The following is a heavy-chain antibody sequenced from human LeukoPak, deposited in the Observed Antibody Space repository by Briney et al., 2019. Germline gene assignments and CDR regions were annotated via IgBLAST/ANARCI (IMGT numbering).Heavy chain of an antibody. D-gene: IGHD1-26*01. CDR1: GGSISSGSYY. J-gene: IGHJ4*02. V-gene: IGHV4-61*02. Sequence: SETLSLTCTVSGGSISSGSYYWSWIRQPAGKGLEWIGRIYTSGSTNYNPSLKSRVTISVDTSKNQFSLKLSSVTAADTAVYYCARVVGASLFDYWGQGTLVTVSS. CDR2: IYTSGST. CDR3: ARVVGASLFDY.